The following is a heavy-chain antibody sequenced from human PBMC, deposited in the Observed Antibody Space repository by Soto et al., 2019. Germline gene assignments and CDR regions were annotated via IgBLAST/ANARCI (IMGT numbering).Heavy chain of an antibody. Sequence: GESLKISCMGSGYSFTSYWIAWVRQMPGKGLEWMGIIYPGDHETRYSPSFHGKVTISADRSINTAYLQWNSLEASDTAFYFCARSPRSSPYFDYWGQGALVTVSS. CDR3: ARSPRSSPYFDY. D-gene: IGHD6-13*01. CDR1: GYSFTSYW. CDR2: IYPGDHET. J-gene: IGHJ4*02. V-gene: IGHV5-51*01.